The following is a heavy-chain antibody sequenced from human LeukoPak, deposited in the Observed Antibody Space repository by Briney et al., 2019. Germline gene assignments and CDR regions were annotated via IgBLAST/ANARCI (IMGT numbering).Heavy chain of an antibody. Sequence: GESLKISCKGSGYSFTSYWIGWVRQMPGKGLEWMGIIYPGDSDTRYSPSFQGKVTISADQSISTAYRQWVGAQASHRAMSYFVRAPFDWSHFDYWGQGTLVTVSS. V-gene: IGHV5-51*01. CDR2: IYPGDSDT. J-gene: IGHJ4*02. D-gene: IGHD3-9*01. CDR3: VRAPFDWSHFDY. CDR1: GYSFTSYW.